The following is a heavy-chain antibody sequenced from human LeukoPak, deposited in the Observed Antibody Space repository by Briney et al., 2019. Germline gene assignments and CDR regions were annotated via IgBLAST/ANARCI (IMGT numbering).Heavy chain of an antibody. J-gene: IGHJ4*02. Sequence: GGSLRLSCAASGFTSSNYWMHWVRQAPGKGLEWVANIKQDGSEKYYVDSVKGRFSISRDNAKNSLYLQMNSLRAEDTAVYYCARALSSWGQGTLVTVSS. CDR2: IKQDGSEK. CDR1: GFTSSNYW. V-gene: IGHV3-7*03. CDR3: ARALSS. D-gene: IGHD2-2*01.